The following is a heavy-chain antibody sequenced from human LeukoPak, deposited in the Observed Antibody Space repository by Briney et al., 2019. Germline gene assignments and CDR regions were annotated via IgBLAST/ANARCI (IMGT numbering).Heavy chain of an antibody. Sequence: SSETLSLTCAVYGGSFSGYYWSWIRQPPGKGLEWIGEINHSGSTYYNPSLKSRVTISVDTSKNQFSLKLSSVTAADTAVYYCARRRYGWYDYWGQGTLVTVPS. CDR1: GGSFSGYY. CDR2: INHSGST. D-gene: IGHD6-19*01. CDR3: ARRRYGWYDY. V-gene: IGHV4-34*01. J-gene: IGHJ4*02.